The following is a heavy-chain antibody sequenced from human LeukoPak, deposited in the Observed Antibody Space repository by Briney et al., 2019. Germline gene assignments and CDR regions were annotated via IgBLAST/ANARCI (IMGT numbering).Heavy chain of an antibody. CDR2: INPSGGST. Sequence: ASVKVSCKASGYTFTSYYMHWVRQAPGQGLEWMGIINPSGGSTSYAQKFEGRVTMTRDMSTSTVYMELSSLRSEDTAVYYCASSSSGWYLDYWGQGTLVTVSS. CDR1: GYTFTSYY. J-gene: IGHJ4*02. CDR3: ASSSSGWYLDY. V-gene: IGHV1-46*01. D-gene: IGHD6-19*01.